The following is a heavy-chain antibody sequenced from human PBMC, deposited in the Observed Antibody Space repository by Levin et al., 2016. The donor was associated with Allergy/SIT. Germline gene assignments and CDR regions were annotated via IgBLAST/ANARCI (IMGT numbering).Heavy chain of an antibody. CDR3: AVSTVTMSADAFDI. J-gene: IGHJ3*02. Sequence: SETLSLTCTVSGGSVSSGSYYWSWIRQPPGKGLEWIGYIYYSGSTNYNPSLKSRVTISVDTSKNQFSLKLSSVTAADTAVYYCAVSTVTMSADAFDIWGQGTMVTVSS. D-gene: IGHD4-17*01. CDR2: IYYSGST. V-gene: IGHV4-61*01. CDR1: GGSVSSGSYY.